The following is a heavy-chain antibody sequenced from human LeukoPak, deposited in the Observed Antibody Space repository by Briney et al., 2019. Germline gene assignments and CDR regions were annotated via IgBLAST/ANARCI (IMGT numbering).Heavy chain of an antibody. D-gene: IGHD3-10*01. CDR2: IIPIFGTA. CDR1: GGTFSSYA. CDR3: ARETYYYGSGEVVDRPGYYYGMDV. J-gene: IGHJ6*04. Sequence: SVKVSCKASGGTFSSYAISWVRQAPGQGLEWMGGIIPIFGTANYAQKFQGRVTITANKSTSTAYMELSSLRSEDTAVYYCARETYYYGSGEVVDRPGYYYGMDVWGKGTTVTVSS. V-gene: IGHV1-69*06.